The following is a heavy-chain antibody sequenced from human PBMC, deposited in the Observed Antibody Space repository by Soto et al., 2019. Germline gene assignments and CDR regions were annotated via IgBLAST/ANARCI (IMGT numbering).Heavy chain of an antibody. CDR1: GFTFSSYG. CDR3: AREASYYYDSSGYYYGGYFDY. CDR2: IWYDGSNK. V-gene: IGHV3-33*01. Sequence: GGSLRLSCAASGFTFSSYGMHWVRQAPGKGLEWVAVIWYDGSNKYYADSVKGRFTISRDNSKNTLYLQMNSLRAEDTAVYYCAREASYYYDSSGYYYGGYFDYWGQGTLVTV. D-gene: IGHD3-22*01. J-gene: IGHJ4*02.